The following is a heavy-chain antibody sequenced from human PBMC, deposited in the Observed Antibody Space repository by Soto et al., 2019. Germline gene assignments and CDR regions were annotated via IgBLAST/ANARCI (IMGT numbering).Heavy chain of an antibody. CDR1: GFTFSSYG. CDR2: ISYDGSNK. J-gene: IGHJ4*02. D-gene: IGHD6-19*01. V-gene: IGHV3-30*18. Sequence: QVQLVESGGGVVQPGRSLRLSCAASGFTFSSYGMHWVRQAPGKGLEWVAVISYDGSNKYYADSVKGRFTISRDNSKNTLYLQMNSLRAEDTAVYYCAKDRPNSSCWTGGFDYWGQGTLVTVSS. CDR3: AKDRPNSSCWTGGFDY.